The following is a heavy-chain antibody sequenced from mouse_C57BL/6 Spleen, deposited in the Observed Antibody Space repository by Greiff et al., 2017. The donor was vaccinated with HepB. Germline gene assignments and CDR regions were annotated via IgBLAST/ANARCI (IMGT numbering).Heavy chain of an antibody. V-gene: IGHV1-64*01. D-gene: IGHD1-1*01. CDR1: GYTFTSYW. J-gene: IGHJ1*03. CDR3: ASWGYGSSSWYFDV. Sequence: QVQLKQPGAELVKPGASVKLSCKASGYTFTSYWMHWVKQRPGQGLEWIGMIHPNSGSTNYNEKFKSKATLTVDKSYSTAYMQLSSLTSEDSAVYYCASWGYGSSSWYFDVWGTGTTVTVSS. CDR2: IHPNSGST.